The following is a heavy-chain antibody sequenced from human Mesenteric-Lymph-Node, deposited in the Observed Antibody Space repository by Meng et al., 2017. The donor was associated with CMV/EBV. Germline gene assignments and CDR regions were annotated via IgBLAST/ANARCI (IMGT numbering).Heavy chain of an antibody. CDR1: GFTFSGYW. J-gene: IGHJ4*02. Sequence: GGSLRLSCAASGFTFSGYWMSWVRQAPGKGLEWVANIKQDGSEEYYVDSVKGRFTVSRDNAKNSLYLQMNSLRAEDTAVYYCARCRGDDYFDYWGQGTLVTVSS. CDR3: ARCRGDDYFDY. V-gene: IGHV3-7*01. D-gene: IGHD3-10*01. CDR2: IKQDGSEE.